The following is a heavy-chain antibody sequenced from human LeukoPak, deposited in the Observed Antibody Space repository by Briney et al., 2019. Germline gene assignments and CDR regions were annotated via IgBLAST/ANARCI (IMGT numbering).Heavy chain of an antibody. J-gene: IGHJ4*02. V-gene: IGHV3-23*01. Sequence: GGSLRLSCAASGFTFSNYAMTWVRQAPGTGLLWVAAITGSGGNTYHADSVKGRFTISRDNSKNTLFLQMNSLRAEDTAVYYYATLMRGPIGYVGYGGEDYWGQGTLVSVSS. CDR3: ATLMRGPIGYVGYGGEDY. CDR2: ITGSGGNT. CDR1: GFTFSNYA. D-gene: IGHD5-12*01.